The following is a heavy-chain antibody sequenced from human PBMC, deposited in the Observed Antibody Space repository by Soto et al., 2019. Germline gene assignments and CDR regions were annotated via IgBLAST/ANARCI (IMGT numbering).Heavy chain of an antibody. D-gene: IGHD2-2*01. CDR3: AKXTDTVVEAALAGGAFDI. V-gene: IGHV3-23*01. Sequence: GGSLRLSCAASGFSFSTYALTWVRQAPGKGLEWVSGISASGATTYYADSVKGRFTISRDNSKNTVFLQMTSLRAEDTALYYCAKXTDTVVEAALAGGAFDIWGQGTMVTVSS. J-gene: IGHJ3*02. CDR2: ISASGATT. CDR1: GFSFSTYA.